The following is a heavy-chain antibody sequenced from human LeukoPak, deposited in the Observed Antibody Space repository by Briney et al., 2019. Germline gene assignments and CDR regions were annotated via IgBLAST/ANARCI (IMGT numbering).Heavy chain of an antibody. V-gene: IGHV3-48*02. CDR1: GFIFSSYS. D-gene: IGHD3-22*01. CDR2: ISSSSRTI. J-gene: IGHJ4*02. CDR3: ATRPSYYYDNSGFTPLDS. Sequence: GGSLRLSCAASGFIFSSYSMNWVRQAPGKGLEWISYISSSSRTIYYADSVKGRFIISRANAKNSLYLQMNSLRDEDTAVYYCATRPSYYYDNSGFTPLDSWGQGTLVTVSP.